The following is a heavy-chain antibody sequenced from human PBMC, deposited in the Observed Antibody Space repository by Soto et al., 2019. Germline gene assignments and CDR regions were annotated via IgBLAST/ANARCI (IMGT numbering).Heavy chain of an antibody. V-gene: IGHV3-30*18. Sequence: GGSLRLSCAASGFTFSSYGMHWVRQAPGKGLEWVAVISYDGSNKYYADSVKGRFTISRDNSKNTLYLQMNSLRAEDTAVYYCAKAIQLWLSGMDVWGQGTTVTVSS. J-gene: IGHJ6*02. CDR1: GFTFSSYG. CDR2: ISYDGSNK. CDR3: AKAIQLWLSGMDV. D-gene: IGHD5-18*01.